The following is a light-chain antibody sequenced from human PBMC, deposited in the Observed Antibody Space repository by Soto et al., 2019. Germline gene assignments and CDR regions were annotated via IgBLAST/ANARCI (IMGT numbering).Light chain of an antibody. Sequence: EIVMTQSPATLSVSPGERATLSWRASQSVSTNLAWYQQKPGQPPRLLVYGASTRATGIAARFSGSGSGTEFTLTISSLQSEDFAVYYCQQYNNWSPITFGQGTRLEIK. CDR2: GAS. CDR3: QQYNNWSPIT. CDR1: QSVSTN. V-gene: IGKV3-15*01. J-gene: IGKJ5*01.